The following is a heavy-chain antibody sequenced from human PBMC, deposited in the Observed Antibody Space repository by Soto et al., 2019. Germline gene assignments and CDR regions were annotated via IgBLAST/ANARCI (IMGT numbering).Heavy chain of an antibody. D-gene: IGHD3-22*01. CDR2: IIPIFGTA. CDR1: GGTFSSYA. CDR3: ARGRHYYDSKPFNYYYYDMDV. V-gene: IGHV1-69*12. Sequence: QVQLVQSGAEVKKPGSSVKVSCKASGGTFSSYAISWVRQAPGQGLEWMGGIIPIFGTANYAQKFQGRVTITAAEFTXXAXMXXSSLISDDTAVYYCARGRHYYDSKPFNYYYYDMDVWGQGTTVTVSS. J-gene: IGHJ6*02.